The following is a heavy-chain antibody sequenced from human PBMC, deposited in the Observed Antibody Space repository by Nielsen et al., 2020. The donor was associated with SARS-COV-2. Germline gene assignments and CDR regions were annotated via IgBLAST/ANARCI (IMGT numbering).Heavy chain of an antibody. Sequence: GESLKISCAASGFTFSSYSMNWVRQAPGKGLEWVSYISSSSSTIYYADSVKGRFTISRDNSKNTLYLQMNSLRAEDTAVYYCARDDTIFGVVTIGFDYWGQGTLVTVSS. J-gene: IGHJ4*02. V-gene: IGHV3-48*01. CDR1: GFTFSSYS. CDR3: ARDDTIFGVVTIGFDY. D-gene: IGHD3-3*01. CDR2: ISSSSSTI.